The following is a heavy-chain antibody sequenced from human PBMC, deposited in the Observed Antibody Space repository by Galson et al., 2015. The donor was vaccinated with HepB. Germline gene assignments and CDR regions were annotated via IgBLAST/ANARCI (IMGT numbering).Heavy chain of an antibody. CDR3: ARGRGPNIVVVPAASYAFDI. Sequence: SVKVSCKASGYTFTSYDINWVRQATGQGLEWMGWMNPNSGNTGYAQKFQGRVTMTRNTSISTAYMELSSLRSEDTAVYYCARGRGPNIVVVPAASYAFDIWGQGTMVTVSS. CDR1: GYTFTSYD. D-gene: IGHD2-2*01. CDR2: MNPNSGNT. V-gene: IGHV1-8*01. J-gene: IGHJ3*02.